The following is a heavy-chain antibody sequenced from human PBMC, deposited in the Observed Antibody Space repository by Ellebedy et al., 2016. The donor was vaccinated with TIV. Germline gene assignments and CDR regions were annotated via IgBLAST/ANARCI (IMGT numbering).Heavy chain of an antibody. J-gene: IGHJ6*03. CDR1: GGTFSSYA. V-gene: IGHV1-69*05. CDR3: ARGLDYYYYMDV. Sequence: SVKVSXKASGGTFSSYAISWVRQAPGQGLEWMGGIIPIFGTANYAQKFQGRVTMTRNTSISTAYMELSSLRSEDTAVYYCARGLDYYYYMDVWGKGTTVTVSS. CDR2: IIPIFGTA.